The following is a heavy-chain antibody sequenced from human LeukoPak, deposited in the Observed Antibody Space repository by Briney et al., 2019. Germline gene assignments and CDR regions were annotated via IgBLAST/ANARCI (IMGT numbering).Heavy chain of an antibody. D-gene: IGHD6-6*01. V-gene: IGHV4-31*03. CDR2: IYYSGST. CDR1: GGSISSGGYY. CDR3: ARLLLNSSSSHWFDP. Sequence: SETLSLTCTVSGGSISSGGYYWSWIRQHPGKGLEWIGYIYYSGSTYYNPSLKSRVTISVDTSKNQFPLKLSSVTAADTAVYYCARLLLNSSSSHWFDPWGQGTLVTVSS. J-gene: IGHJ5*02.